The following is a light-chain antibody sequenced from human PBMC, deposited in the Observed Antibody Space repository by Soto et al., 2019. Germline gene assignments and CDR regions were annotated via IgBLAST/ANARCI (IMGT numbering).Light chain of an antibody. J-gene: IGLJ1*01. V-gene: IGLV2-14*03. CDR3: SSYTSSSSYV. Sequence: QSALTQPASASGSPAQSITISCTGTSSDFGVYNSVSWYQHYPGKTPKLMIHDVSNRPSGVSNRFSGAKSGNTASLTISGIQAEDEADYYCSSYTSSSSYVFGSGTKLTVL. CDR2: DVS. CDR1: SSDFGVYNS.